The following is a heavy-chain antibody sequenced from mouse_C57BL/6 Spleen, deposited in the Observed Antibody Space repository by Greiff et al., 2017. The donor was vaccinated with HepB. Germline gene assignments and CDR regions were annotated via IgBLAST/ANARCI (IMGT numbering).Heavy chain of an antibody. CDR2: IDPNSGGT. V-gene: IGHV1-72*01. Sequence: VQLKQPGAELVKPGASVKLSCKASGYTFTSYWMHWVKQRPGRGLEWIGRIDPNSGGTKYNEKFKSKATLTVDKPSSTAYMQLSSLTSEDSAVYYCAREGIYYDYDGGKPSADWGQGTLVTVSA. D-gene: IGHD2-4*01. CDR1: GYTFTSYW. J-gene: IGHJ3*01. CDR3: AREGIYYDYDGGKPSAD.